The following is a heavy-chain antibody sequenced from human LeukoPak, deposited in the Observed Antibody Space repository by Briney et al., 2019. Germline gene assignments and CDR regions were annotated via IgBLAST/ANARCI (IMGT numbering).Heavy chain of an antibody. Sequence: PGGSLRLSCAASGFTFSSYSMNWVRQAPGKGLEWVSSISSSSSYIYYADSVKGRFTISRDNAKNALYLQMNSLSAEDTAVYYCARDLVVPAAIPQAGDYWGQGTLVTVSP. D-gene: IGHD2-2*01. V-gene: IGHV3-21*01. CDR3: ARDLVVPAAIPQAGDY. CDR1: GFTFSSYS. J-gene: IGHJ4*02. CDR2: ISSSSSYI.